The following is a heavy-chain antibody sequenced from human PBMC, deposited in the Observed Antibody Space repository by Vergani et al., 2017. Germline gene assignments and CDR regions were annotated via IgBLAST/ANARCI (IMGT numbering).Heavy chain of an antibody. J-gene: IGHJ4*02. CDR3: AIVPDYYDSSGYYLDY. CDR2: FDPEHGEV. Sequence: QVQLVQSGSEVRKPGASVKVSCQVSGYSLPELSIHWVRQAPGKGLEWMGGFDPEHGEVTFAHHIQGRVTMTEDRSTDTAYMELSSLRPEDTALYYCAIVPDYYDSSGYYLDYWGQGTLVTVSS. CDR1: GYSLPELS. D-gene: IGHD3-22*01. V-gene: IGHV1-24*01.